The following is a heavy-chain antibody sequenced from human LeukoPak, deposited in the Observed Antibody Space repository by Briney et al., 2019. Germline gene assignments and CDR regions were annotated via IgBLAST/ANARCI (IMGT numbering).Heavy chain of an antibody. D-gene: IGHD3-3*01. CDR3: ARDHYGFWSGFFY. V-gene: IGHV3-30*04. Sequence: GGSLRLSCAASGFTFSTYAMHWVRQAPGKGLEWVAVISYDGSNKYYADPVKGRFTISRDNSKNTLSLQMNSLRAEDTAVYYCARDHYGFWSGFFYWGQGTLVTVSS. J-gene: IGHJ4*02. CDR2: ISYDGSNK. CDR1: GFTFSTYA.